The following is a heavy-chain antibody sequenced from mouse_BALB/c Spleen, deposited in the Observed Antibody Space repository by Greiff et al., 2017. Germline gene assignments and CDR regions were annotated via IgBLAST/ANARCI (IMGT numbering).Heavy chain of an antibody. CDR1: GFAFSSYD. CDR3: ARQGDYGSSPWFAY. V-gene: IGHV5-12-1*01. J-gene: IGHJ3*01. D-gene: IGHD1-1*01. Sequence: EVQLQESGGGLVKPGGSLKLSCAASGFAFSSYDMSWVRQTPEKRLEWVAYISSGGGSTYYPDTVKGRFTISRDNAKNTLYLQMSSLKSEDTAMYYCARQGDYGSSPWFAYWGQGTLVTVSA. CDR2: ISSGGGST.